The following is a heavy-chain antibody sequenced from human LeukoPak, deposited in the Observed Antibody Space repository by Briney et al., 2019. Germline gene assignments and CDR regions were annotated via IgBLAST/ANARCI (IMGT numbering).Heavy chain of an antibody. Sequence: PGGSLRLSCAASGFTFSSYEMNWVRQAPGKGLEWVSYISSSGSTIYYADSVKGRFTISRDNAKNSLYLQMNSLRAEDTAVYYCAKPHSSGSVLGFDYWGQGTLVTVSS. CDR2: ISSSGSTI. V-gene: IGHV3-48*03. D-gene: IGHD3-22*01. CDR1: GFTFSSYE. J-gene: IGHJ4*02. CDR3: AKPHSSGSVLGFDY.